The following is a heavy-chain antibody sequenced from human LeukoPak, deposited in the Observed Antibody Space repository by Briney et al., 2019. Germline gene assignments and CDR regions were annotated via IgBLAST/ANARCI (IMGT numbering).Heavy chain of an antibody. D-gene: IGHD1-7*01. J-gene: IGHJ6*03. Sequence: GASVKVSCKASGYTFTSYDINWVRQATGQGLEWMGWMNPNSGNTGYAQKFQGRVTITADKSTSTAYMELSSLRSEDTAVYYCARLTGTGYYYMDVWGKGTTVTVSS. V-gene: IGHV1-8*03. CDR2: MNPNSGNT. CDR3: ARLTGTGYYYMDV. CDR1: GYTFTSYD.